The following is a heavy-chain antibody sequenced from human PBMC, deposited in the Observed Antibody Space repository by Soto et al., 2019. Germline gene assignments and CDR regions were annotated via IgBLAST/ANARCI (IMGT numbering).Heavy chain of an antibody. D-gene: IGHD2-2*01. CDR1: GGSFSDFY. J-gene: IGHJ6*03. CDR2: INHSGST. CDR3: ARVVVVPAATVWYYYMDV. Sequence: SETLSLTCAVYGGSFSDFYWSWIRQPPGKGLEWIGEINHSGSTNYNPSLKSRVTISVDTSKNQFSLKLSSVTAADTAVYYCARVVVVPAATVWYYYMDVWGKGTTVTVSS. V-gene: IGHV4-34*01.